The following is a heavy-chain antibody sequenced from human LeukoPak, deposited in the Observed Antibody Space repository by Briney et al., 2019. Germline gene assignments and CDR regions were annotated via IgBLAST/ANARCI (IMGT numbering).Heavy chain of an antibody. Sequence: SETLSLTCTVSGGSISNYYWSWARQPPGKGLEWIGYIYYSGGANYNPSLRSRVTMSVDTSKNQFSLKLNSVTPADTAVYYCARDGGCGSSTGCYPDAFHIWGQGTMVTVSS. CDR2: IYYSGGA. D-gene: IGHD2-2*01. CDR1: GGSISNYY. V-gene: IGHV4-59*01. J-gene: IGHJ3*02. CDR3: ARDGGCGSSTGCYPDAFHI.